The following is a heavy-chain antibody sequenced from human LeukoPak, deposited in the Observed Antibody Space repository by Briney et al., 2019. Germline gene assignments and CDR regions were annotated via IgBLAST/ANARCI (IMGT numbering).Heavy chain of an antibody. D-gene: IGHD2-15*01. Sequence: ASVKVSCKASGYTFTSYDINWVRQATGQGLEWMGWMNPNSGNTGYAQKFQGRVTMTRNTSISTAYMELSSLRSEDTAVYYCTRNRYCSFNNCPFDYWGQGTLVTVSS. CDR2: MNPNSGNT. J-gene: IGHJ4*02. V-gene: IGHV1-8*01. CDR1: GYTFTSYD. CDR3: TRNRYCSFNNCPFDY.